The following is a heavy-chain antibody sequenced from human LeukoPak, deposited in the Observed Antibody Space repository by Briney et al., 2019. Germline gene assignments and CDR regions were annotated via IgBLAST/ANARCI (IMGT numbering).Heavy chain of an antibody. CDR3: ATEDYYGSGNDY. D-gene: IGHD3-10*01. CDR1: GGSISSSSYY. CDR2: IHYSGST. Sequence: PSETLSLTCTVSGGSISSSSYYWGWIRQPPGKGLEWIGSIHYSGSTYYNPSLKGRVTISVDTSKNQFSLNLSSVTAADTAVYYCATEDYYGSGNDYWGQGTLVTVSS. V-gene: IGHV4-39*02. J-gene: IGHJ4*02.